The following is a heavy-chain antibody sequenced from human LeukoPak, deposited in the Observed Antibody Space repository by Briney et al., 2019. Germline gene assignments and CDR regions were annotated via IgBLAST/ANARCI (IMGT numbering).Heavy chain of an antibody. J-gene: IGHJ4*02. D-gene: IGHD5-24*01. CDR3: ARRRVEMATFDY. Sequence: SETLSLTCAVSGYSISSGYYRGWIRQPPGKGLEWIGSIYHSGSTYYNPSLKSRVTISVDTSKNQFSLKLSSVTAADTAVYYCARRRVEMATFDYWGQGTLVTVSS. V-gene: IGHV4-38-2*01. CDR1: GYSISSGYY. CDR2: IYHSGST.